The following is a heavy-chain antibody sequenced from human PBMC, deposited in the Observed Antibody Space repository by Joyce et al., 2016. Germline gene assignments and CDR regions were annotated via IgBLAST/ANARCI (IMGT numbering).Heavy chain of an antibody. CDR3: ATRGA. J-gene: IGHJ6*04. CDR1: GFTVSSDF. V-gene: IGHV3-53*01. CDR2: IYRGTEST. Sequence: VQVVESGGGLIQPGGSLRLSCAVSGFTVSSDFMMWVRQAPGKGLEWVSTIYRGTESTHYAASVEGRFTISRDNSKNTWSLQMNTLRGEDTARYYCATRGAWGKGTTVTVSS.